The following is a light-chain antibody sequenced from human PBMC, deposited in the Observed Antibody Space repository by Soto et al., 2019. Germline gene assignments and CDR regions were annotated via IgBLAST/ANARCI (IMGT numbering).Light chain of an antibody. J-gene: IGKJ5*01. V-gene: IGKV3-15*01. CDR2: GAS. CDR1: QNIHTN. Sequence: EIVLTHSPATLSLYPWEIATLSCRASQNIHTNLAWYQQKPGQAPRLLFYGASTGATGLPARFSGSGSGTEFTLTINSLQAEDCAVYYRQQYYNWPRTFGQGTRLEIK. CDR3: QQYYNWPRT.